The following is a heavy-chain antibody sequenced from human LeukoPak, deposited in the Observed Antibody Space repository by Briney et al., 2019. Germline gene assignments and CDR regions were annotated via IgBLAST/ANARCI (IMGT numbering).Heavy chain of an antibody. CDR1: GYTFTGYY. CDR3: ARDDSSGWYFDY. D-gene: IGHD6-19*01. CDR2: INPNSGGT. Sequence: VASVKVSCKASGYTFTGYYMHWVRQAPGQGLEWMGWINPNSGGTNYAQKFQGRVTMTRDTSISTAYMELSRLRSDDTAVYYCARDDSSGWYFDYWGQGTLVTVSS. V-gene: IGHV1-2*02. J-gene: IGHJ4*02.